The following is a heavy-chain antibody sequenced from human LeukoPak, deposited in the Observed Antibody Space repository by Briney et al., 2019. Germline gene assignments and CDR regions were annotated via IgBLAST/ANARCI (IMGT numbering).Heavy chain of an antibody. CDR1: GFKFSSYW. CDR2: IKEDGSET. D-gene: IGHD5-18*01. Sequence: GGSLRLSCAGSGFKFSSYWMSWLRQAPGKGLEWVANIKEDGSETHYVDSVKGRFTIFRNNAENSLYLQMNSLRADDTAVYYCARDGSGYNMWWGQGTLVTVSS. CDR3: ARDGSGYNMW. J-gene: IGHJ4*02. V-gene: IGHV3-7*01.